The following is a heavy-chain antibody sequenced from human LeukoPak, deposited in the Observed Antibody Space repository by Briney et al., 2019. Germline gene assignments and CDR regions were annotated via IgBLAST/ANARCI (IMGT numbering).Heavy chain of an antibody. CDR1: GGSFSGYY. J-gene: IGHJ6*02. Sequence: SETLSLTCAVYGGSFSGYYWSWIRQPPGKGPEWSGEINHSGSTNYNPSLKSRVTISVDTSKNQFSLKLSSVTAADTAVYYCARGIITMVRGVIIYYYGMDVWGQGTTVTVSS. CDR2: INHSGST. CDR3: ARGIITMVRGVIIYYYGMDV. V-gene: IGHV4-34*01. D-gene: IGHD3-10*01.